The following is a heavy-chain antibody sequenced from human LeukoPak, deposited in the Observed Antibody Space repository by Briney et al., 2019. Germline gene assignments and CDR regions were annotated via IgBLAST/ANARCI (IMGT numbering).Heavy chain of an antibody. CDR1: GFTFSTYS. V-gene: IGHV3-48*02. CDR3: ARDRWGDSNLHNYFDP. J-gene: IGHJ5*02. Sequence: PAGSLRLSCAASGFTFSTYSMNWVRQAPGKGLEWISYISSSSTTIYYADSVKGRFTISRENAKNSLYLQMNSLRDEETAVYYCARDRWGDSNLHNYFDPWGQGTLVTVSS. CDR2: ISSSSTTI. D-gene: IGHD3-16*01.